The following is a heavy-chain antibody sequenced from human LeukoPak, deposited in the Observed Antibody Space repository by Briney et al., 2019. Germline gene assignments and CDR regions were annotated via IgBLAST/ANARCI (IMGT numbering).Heavy chain of an antibody. CDR1: GGSFSGYY. D-gene: IGHD3-22*01. CDR3: ARVLGYYDSSGPLDY. V-gene: IGHV4-34*01. Sequence: SETLSLTCAVYGGSFSGYYWSWIRQPPGKGLEWIGEINHSGSTNYNPSLKGRVTISVDTSKNQFSLKLSSVTAADTAVYYCARVLGYYDSSGPLDYWGQGTLVTVSS. CDR2: INHSGST. J-gene: IGHJ4*02.